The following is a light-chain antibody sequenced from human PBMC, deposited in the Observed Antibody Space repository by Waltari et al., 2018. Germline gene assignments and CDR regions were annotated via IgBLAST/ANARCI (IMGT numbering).Light chain of an antibody. CDR1: SSDVGNYNL. Sequence: QSALTQPASVSGSPGQSITISCTGTSSDVGNYNLASWYQQHPDKAPKLMIYGVSKRPSGVSNRFSGSKSGNTASLTISGLQAEDEADYYCCSYAGTSYVFGTGTKVTVL. CDR2: GVS. J-gene: IGLJ1*01. V-gene: IGLV2-23*02. CDR3: CSYAGTSYV.